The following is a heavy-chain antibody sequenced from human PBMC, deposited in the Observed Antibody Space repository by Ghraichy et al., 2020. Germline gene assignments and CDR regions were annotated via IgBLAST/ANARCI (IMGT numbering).Heavy chain of an antibody. CDR1: GDSISTNNW. J-gene: IGHJ6*03. D-gene: IGHD3-16*01. Sequence: TLSLTCAVSGDSISTNNWWNWVRQSPGDGLEWIGEIHHSGTTKYNPSLKSRVTVSVDQSKNPFSLNLYSVTAADPAIYSLAKVRHGDYHLDGWGKGTTVTVYS. CDR3: AKVRHGDYHLDG. CDR2: IHHSGTT. V-gene: IGHV4-4*01.